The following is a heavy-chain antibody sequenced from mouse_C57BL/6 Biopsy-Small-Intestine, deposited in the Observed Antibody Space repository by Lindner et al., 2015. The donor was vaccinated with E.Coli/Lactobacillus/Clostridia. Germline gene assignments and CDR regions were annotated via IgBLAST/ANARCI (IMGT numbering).Heavy chain of an antibody. V-gene: IGHV1-42*01. J-gene: IGHJ2*01. CDR1: GYSFTGYY. CDR3: ARKEAFYYDGSYFDY. Sequence: VQLQESGPELVKPGASVKISCKASGYSFTGYYMHWIKQRPEKSLEWIGEIDPSTGVTNYNPKLKAKATLTVDKSSSTAYMQLKSLTSEDSAVYYCARKEAFYYDGSYFDYWGQGTTLTVSS. D-gene: IGHD1-1*01. CDR2: IDPSTGVT.